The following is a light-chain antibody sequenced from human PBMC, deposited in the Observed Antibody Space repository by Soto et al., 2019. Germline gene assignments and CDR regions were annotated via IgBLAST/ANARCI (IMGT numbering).Light chain of an antibody. J-gene: IGKJ1*01. Sequence: EVVLTQSPATLSVSPGDRATLSCRASQYIGSAAAWYHQRSGQAPRLLIFDASIRVPTTPARFSGSVSGTEFTLTISSLESEDFAVYLCQQYGDRPRTFGQGTKVDIK. CDR2: DAS. CDR1: QYIGSA. V-gene: IGKV3-15*01. CDR3: QQYGDRPRT.